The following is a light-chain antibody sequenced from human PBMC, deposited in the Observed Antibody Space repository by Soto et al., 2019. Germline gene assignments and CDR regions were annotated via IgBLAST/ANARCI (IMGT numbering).Light chain of an antibody. CDR3: QHSCSFPLT. CDR1: QSINRY. V-gene: IGKV1-39*01. Sequence: DIQMTQSPSSLSASVGDRITITCRASQSINRYLNWYQQKLGEAPRLLIYNAFTLQSGVPSRFSGGGSGTDFPLTISSLQRDDFATYYCQHSCSFPLTFGGGTKLEIK. CDR2: NAF. J-gene: IGKJ4*01.